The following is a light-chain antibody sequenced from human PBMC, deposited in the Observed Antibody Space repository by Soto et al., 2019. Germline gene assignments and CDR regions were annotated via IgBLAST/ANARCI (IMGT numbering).Light chain of an antibody. V-gene: IGKV3-20*01. Sequence: EIVLTQSPGTLSLSPGERATLSCRASQSVSNAYVAWYQQKPGQAPRLLIYVASSRATGIPDRFSGSGSGTDFTLTISRLEPEDSAVYCCQQYGNSPRTFGQGTKVEIK. CDR3: QQYGNSPRT. CDR1: QSVSNAY. J-gene: IGKJ1*01. CDR2: VAS.